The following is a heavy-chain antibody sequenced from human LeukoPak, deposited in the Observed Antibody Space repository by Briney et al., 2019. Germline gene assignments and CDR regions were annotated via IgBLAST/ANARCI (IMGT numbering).Heavy chain of an antibody. D-gene: IGHD3-22*01. CDR1: GGSISSGSYY. CDR3: ARGTTYNQYYYDSSGYYSFDY. J-gene: IGHJ4*02. V-gene: IGHV4-61*02. Sequence: PSETLSLTCTVSGGSISSGSYYWSWIRQPAGKGLEWIGRIYTSGSTNYNPSLKSRVTISVDTSKNQFSLKLSSVTAADTAVHYCARGTTYNQYYYDSSGYYSFDYWGQGTLVTVSS. CDR2: IYTSGST.